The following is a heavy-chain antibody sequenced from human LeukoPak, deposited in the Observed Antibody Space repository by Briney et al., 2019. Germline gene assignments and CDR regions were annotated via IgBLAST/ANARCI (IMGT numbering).Heavy chain of an antibody. CDR1: GGSISSGGYY. J-gene: IGHJ4*02. CDR2: IYYSGST. CDR3: ARQQAGRFRRFDY. Sequence: PSQTLSLTCTVSGGSISSGGYYWSWIRPHPGKGLEWIGYIYYSGSTYYNPSLKSRVTISVDTSKNQFSLKLSSVTAADTAVYYCARQQAGRFRRFDYWGQGTLVTVSS. D-gene: IGHD6-13*01. V-gene: IGHV4-31*03.